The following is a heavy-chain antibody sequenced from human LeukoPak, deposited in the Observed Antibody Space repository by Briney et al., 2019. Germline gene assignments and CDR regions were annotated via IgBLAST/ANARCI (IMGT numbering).Heavy chain of an antibody. CDR2: LYYSGNT. CDR1: GGSVRSTTYY. D-gene: IGHD5-18*01. CDR3: ARGDTAMVPFDY. V-gene: IGHV4-39*07. J-gene: IGHJ4*02. Sequence: SETLSLTCTVSGGSVRSTTYYWGWIRQPPGKGLEWIGSLYYSGNTYYNPSLESRVTISVDTSKNQFSLKLSSVTAADTAVYYCARGDTAMVPFDYWGQGTLVTVSS.